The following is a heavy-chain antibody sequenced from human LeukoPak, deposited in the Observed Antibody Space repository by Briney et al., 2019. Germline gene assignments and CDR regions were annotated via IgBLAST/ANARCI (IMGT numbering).Heavy chain of an antibody. D-gene: IGHD2/OR15-2a*01. V-gene: IGHV3-48*03. Sequence: GGSLRLSCAASGFTFSSYEMNWVRQAPGKGLEWVSYISTSGSTIYYADSVKGRFTISRDNTKKSLYLQMNSLRAEDTAVYYCARDNYFYYYMDVWGKGTTVTISS. CDR3: ARDNYFYYYMDV. CDR1: GFTFSSYE. CDR2: ISTSGSTI. J-gene: IGHJ6*03.